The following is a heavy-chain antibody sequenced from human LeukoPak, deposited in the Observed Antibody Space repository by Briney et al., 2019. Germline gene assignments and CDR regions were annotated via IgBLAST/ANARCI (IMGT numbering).Heavy chain of an antibody. J-gene: IGHJ4*02. V-gene: IGHV4-39*01. CDR1: GGSRSSSNYY. CDR2: IFYSGHT. Sequence: SSETLSLTCTVSGGSRSSSNYYWGWIRQPPGKGLEWIGTIFYSGHTHYNPSLQSRVTMSVDTSRNQFSLNLNSVTAADTAVYYCARRWVSMVRGHTEFDYWGQGTLVTVSS. CDR3: ARRWVSMVRGHTEFDY. D-gene: IGHD3-10*01.